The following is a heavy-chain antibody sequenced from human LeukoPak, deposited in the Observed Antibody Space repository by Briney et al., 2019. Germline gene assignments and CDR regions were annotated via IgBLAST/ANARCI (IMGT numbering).Heavy chain of an antibody. Sequence: PSETLSLTCTVSGGSISSYYWSWIRQPPGKGLEWIGYIYYSGSTNYSPSLKSRVTISVDTSKNQFSLKLSSVTAADTAVYYCARDGGYRRQVWFDPWGQGTLVTVSS. CDR1: GGSISSYY. J-gene: IGHJ5*02. D-gene: IGHD1-14*01. CDR3: ARDGGYRRQVWFDP. CDR2: IYYSGST. V-gene: IGHV4-59*01.